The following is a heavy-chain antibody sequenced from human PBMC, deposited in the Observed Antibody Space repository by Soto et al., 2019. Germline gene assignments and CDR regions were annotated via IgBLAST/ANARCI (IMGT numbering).Heavy chain of an antibody. CDR3: ARVRADYDFWSGGYLGYCSGGSCYNWFDP. V-gene: IGHV4-31*02. Sequence: PSETLSLTCTVSGGSISSGGYYWSWIRQHPGKGLEWIGYIYYSGSTYYNPSLKSRVTISVDASKNQFSLKLSSVTAADTAVYYCARVRADYDFWSGGYLGYCSGGSCYNWFDPWGQGTLVTVSS. CDR2: IYYSGST. CDR1: GGSISSGGYY. D-gene: IGHD2-15*01. J-gene: IGHJ5*02.